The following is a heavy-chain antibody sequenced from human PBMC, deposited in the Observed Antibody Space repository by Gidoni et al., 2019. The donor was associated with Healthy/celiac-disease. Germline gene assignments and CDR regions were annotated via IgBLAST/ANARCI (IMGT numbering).Heavy chain of an antibody. CDR1: GFTFDDYA. CDR2: ISWKSGSI. Sequence: DVQLVESGGGLVQPGRSLRLSCAASGFTFDDYAMHWVRQAPGKGLEWVSGISWKSGSIGYADSVKGRFTISRDNAKNSLYLQMNSLRAEDTALYYCAKGRYGDYERGAFDIWGQGTMVTVSS. CDR3: AKGRYGDYERGAFDI. D-gene: IGHD4-17*01. J-gene: IGHJ3*02. V-gene: IGHV3-9*01.